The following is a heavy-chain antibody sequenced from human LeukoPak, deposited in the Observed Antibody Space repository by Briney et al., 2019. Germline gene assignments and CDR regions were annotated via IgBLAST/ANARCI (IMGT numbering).Heavy chain of an antibody. CDR1: GFTFSSYS. CDR2: ISSSSYI. V-gene: IGHV3-21*01. J-gene: IGHJ4*02. CDR3: ARDKSSGGSYLDY. D-gene: IGHD1-1*01. Sequence: GGSLRLSCAASGFTFSSYSMNWVRQAPGKGLEWVSSISSSSYIYYADSVKGRFTISRDNAKNSLYLQTNSLRAEDTAVYYCARDKSSGGSYLDYWGQGTLVTVSS.